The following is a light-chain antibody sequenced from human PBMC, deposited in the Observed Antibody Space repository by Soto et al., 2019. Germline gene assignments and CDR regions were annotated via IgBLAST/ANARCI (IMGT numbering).Light chain of an antibody. V-gene: IGKV1-39*01. CDR3: QQAYSRLWT. CDR1: QSISRY. Sequence: DIQMTQSTSSLSASVGDSVTITCRASQSISRYLHWYQQKPGEAPKVLIYAASSLQSGVPSRFSGSGSGTDFTLTISSLQPEDFATYFCQQAYSRLWTFGHGTKVDIK. CDR2: AAS. J-gene: IGKJ1*01.